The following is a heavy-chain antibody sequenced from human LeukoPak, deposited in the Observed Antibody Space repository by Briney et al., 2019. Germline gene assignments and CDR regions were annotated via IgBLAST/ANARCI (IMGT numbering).Heavy chain of an antibody. Sequence: SETLSLTCTVSGGSISSSSYYWGWIRQPPGKGLEWIGSIYYSGSTYYNPSLKSRVTISVDTSKNQFSLKLSSVTAADTAVYYCARTKLLLEVDWFDPWGQGTLVTVSS. D-gene: IGHD2-15*01. CDR2: IYYSGST. J-gene: IGHJ5*02. CDR1: GGSISSSSYY. CDR3: ARTKLLLEVDWFDP. V-gene: IGHV4-39*01.